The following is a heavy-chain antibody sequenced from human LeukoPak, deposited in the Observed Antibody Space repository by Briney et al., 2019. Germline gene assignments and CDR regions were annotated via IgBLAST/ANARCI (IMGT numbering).Heavy chain of an antibody. D-gene: IGHD2-15*01. CDR1: GGSISSYY. CDR3: ARLGSGNAFDI. V-gene: IGHV4-4*07. Sequence: SETLSLTCTVSGGSISSYYWSWIRQPAGKGLEWIGRIYTSGSTNYNPSLKSRVTMSVDTSKYQLSLRLSSVTAADTAVYYCARLGSGNAFDIWGQGTMVTVSS. CDR2: IYTSGST. J-gene: IGHJ3*02.